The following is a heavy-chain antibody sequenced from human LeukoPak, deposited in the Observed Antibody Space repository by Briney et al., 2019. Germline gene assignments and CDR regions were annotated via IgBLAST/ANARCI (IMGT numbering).Heavy chain of an antibody. Sequence: SETLSLTCAVYGGSFSGYYWSWIRQPPGKGLEWIGEINHSGSTNYNPSLKGRVTISVDTSKNQFSLKLSSVTAADTAVYYCARERVPDCSGGSCYSYYYYMDVWGKGTTVTVSS. CDR3: ARERVPDCSGGSCYSYYYYMDV. D-gene: IGHD2-15*01. CDR2: INHSGST. J-gene: IGHJ6*03. CDR1: GGSFSGYY. V-gene: IGHV4-34*01.